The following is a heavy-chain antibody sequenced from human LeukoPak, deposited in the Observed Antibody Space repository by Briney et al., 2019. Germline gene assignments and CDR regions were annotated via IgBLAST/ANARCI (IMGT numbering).Heavy chain of an antibody. D-gene: IGHD6-13*01. Sequence: GGSLRLSCAASGFTFSSYEMNWVRQAPGKGLEWVSYISSSGRTIYYADSVKGRFTIPRDNAKNSLYLQMNSLRAEDTAVYYCARDDEGRSWYRFFDYWGQGTLVTVSS. CDR1: GFTFSSYE. CDR3: ARDDEGRSWYRFFDY. CDR2: ISSSGRTI. J-gene: IGHJ4*02. V-gene: IGHV3-48*03.